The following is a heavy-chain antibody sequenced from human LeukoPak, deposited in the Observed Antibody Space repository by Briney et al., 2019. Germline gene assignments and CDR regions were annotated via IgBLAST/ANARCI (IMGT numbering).Heavy chain of an antibody. CDR3: ARLRYCSSTSCSDAEGWFDP. CDR1: GFTFSSYE. CDR2: ISSSGSTI. J-gene: IGHJ5*02. V-gene: IGHV3-48*03. Sequence: GGSLRLSCAASGFTFSSYEMNWVRQAPGKGLEWVSYISSSGSTIYYADSVKGRFTNSRDNAKNSLYLQMNSLRAEDTAVYYCARLRYCSSTSCSDAEGWFDPWGQGTLVTVSS. D-gene: IGHD2-2*01.